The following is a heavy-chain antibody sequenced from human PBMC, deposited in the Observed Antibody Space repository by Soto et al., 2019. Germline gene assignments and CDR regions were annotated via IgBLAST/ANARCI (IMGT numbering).Heavy chain of an antibody. D-gene: IGHD4-4*01. Sequence: ESGGGVVQPGKSLRLSCAASGFTFRTFGIHWVRQAPGKGLEWVAVISFDGDNKYYADSVKGRFTISRDNSRNTVYLQMNSLRHDDTAGYHCVKDLYDYNYMYYFDFWGQGTLVTVSS. CDR3: VKDLYDYNYMYYFDF. V-gene: IGHV3-30*18. J-gene: IGHJ4*02. CDR2: ISFDGDNK. CDR1: GFTFRTFG.